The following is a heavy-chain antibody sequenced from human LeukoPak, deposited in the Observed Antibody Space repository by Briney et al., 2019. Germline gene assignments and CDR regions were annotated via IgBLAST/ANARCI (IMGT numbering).Heavy chain of an antibody. CDR3: SSVYYYYGSSVDY. J-gene: IGHJ4*02. CDR2: IKSKSDGGTA. CDR1: GFTFSKAW. V-gene: IGHV3-15*01. D-gene: IGHD3-22*01. Sequence: GGSLRLSCAASGFTFSKAWMRWVSQAPGKGLEWVGRIKSKSDGGTADYAAPVKGRFTISRDDSTNTLYLQMNSLKTEDTSVYYCSSVYYYYGSSVDYWGQGTLVTVSS.